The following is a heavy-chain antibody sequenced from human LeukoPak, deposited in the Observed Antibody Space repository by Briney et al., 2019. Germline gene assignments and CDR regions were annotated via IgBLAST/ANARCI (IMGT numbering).Heavy chain of an antibody. V-gene: IGHV4-39*01. J-gene: IGHJ4*02. CDR1: GGSISSSSYY. CDR3: ARLYGDYHSDY. Sequence: PSETLSLTCTVSGGSISSSSYYWGWIRQPPGKGLEWIGSIYYSGSTYYNPSLKSRVTISVDTSKNQFSLKLSSVTAADTAVYYCARLYGDYHSDYWGQGTLVTVSS. CDR2: IYYSGST. D-gene: IGHD4-17*01.